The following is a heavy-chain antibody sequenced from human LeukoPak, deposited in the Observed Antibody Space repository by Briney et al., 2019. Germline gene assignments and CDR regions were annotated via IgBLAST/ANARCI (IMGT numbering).Heavy chain of an antibody. CDR3: ARAIWFGEGHDY. J-gene: IGHJ4*02. V-gene: IGHV4-34*01. CDR2: IYYSGST. CDR1: GGSFSGYY. D-gene: IGHD3-10*01. Sequence: SETLSLTCAVYGGSFSGYYWSWIRQPPGKGLEWIGSIYYSGSTYYNPSLKSRVTISVDTSKNQLSMRLSSVTAADTAVYYCARAIWFGEGHDYWGQGTLVTVSS.